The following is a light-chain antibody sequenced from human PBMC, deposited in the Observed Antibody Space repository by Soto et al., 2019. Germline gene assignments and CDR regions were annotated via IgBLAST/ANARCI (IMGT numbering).Light chain of an antibody. CDR2: GAS. CDR3: QQYDKWPHT. CDR1: QNLSRN. J-gene: IGKJ2*01. Sequence: EMVMTQSPATLSVSPGERATLSCRASQNLSRNLAWYQQQPGQAHRLLIYGASTRATGIPARFSGSGSGTDFTLTISSLQSEDFAVYYCQQYDKWPHTFGQGTKLEIK. V-gene: IGKV3-15*01.